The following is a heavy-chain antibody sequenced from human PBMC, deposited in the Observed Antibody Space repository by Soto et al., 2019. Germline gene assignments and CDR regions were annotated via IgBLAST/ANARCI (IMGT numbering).Heavy chain of an antibody. V-gene: IGHV3-30-3*01. CDR1: GFTFSSYA. CDR3: ARRISTSYWSGMDV. CDR2: ISYDGSNK. J-gene: IGHJ6*02. Sequence: QVQLVESGGGVVQPGRSLRLSCAASGFTFSSYAMHWVRQAPGKGLEWVAVISYDGSNKYYADFVKGRFTISRDNSKNTLYLQMNSLRAEDTAVYYCARRISTSYWSGMDVWGQWTTVTVSS. D-gene: IGHD2-2*01.